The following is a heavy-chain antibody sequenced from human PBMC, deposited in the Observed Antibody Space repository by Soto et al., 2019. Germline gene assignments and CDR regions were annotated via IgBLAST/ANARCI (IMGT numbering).Heavy chain of an antibody. CDR1: GGTFSSYA. D-gene: IGHD3-10*01. CDR2: IIPIFGTA. Sequence: QVQLVQSGAEVKKPGSSVKVSCKASGGTFSSYAISWVRQAPGQGLEWMGGIIPIFGTANYPQKFQGRVTITADKSTSTAYMELSSLRSEDTAVYYCASDGSGSYPPSNWFDPWGQGTLVTVSS. CDR3: ASDGSGSYPPSNWFDP. J-gene: IGHJ5*02. V-gene: IGHV1-69*06.